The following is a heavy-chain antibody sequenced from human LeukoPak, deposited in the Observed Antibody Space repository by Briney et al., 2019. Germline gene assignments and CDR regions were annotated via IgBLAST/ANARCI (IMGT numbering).Heavy chain of an antibody. CDR3: ARDKVNSAYTCSLFDH. V-gene: IGHV3-7*01. Sequence: PGGSLRLPCAASGFTFNNYWMSWIRQAPGKGLEWVANIKQDGSEKYYVGSVKGRFTISRDNAKNSLYLQMNSLRAEDTAVYYCARDKVNSAYTCSLFDHWGQGTLVTASS. CDR1: GFTFNNYW. J-gene: IGHJ4*02. CDR2: IKQDGSEK. D-gene: IGHD1/OR15-1a*01.